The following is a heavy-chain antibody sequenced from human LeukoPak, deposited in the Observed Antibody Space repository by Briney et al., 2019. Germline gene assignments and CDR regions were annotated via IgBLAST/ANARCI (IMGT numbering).Heavy chain of an antibody. CDR2: ISSSGSTI. CDR3: ARDAHSAAGFDY. J-gene: IGHJ4*02. Sequence: GGSLRLSCTASGFTFGDYAMNWVRQAPGKGLEWVSYISSSGSTIYYADSVKGRFTISRDNAKNSLYLQMNSLRAEDTAVYYCARDAHSAAGFDYWGQGTLVTVSS. D-gene: IGHD6-13*01. V-gene: IGHV3-48*03. CDR1: GFTFGDYA.